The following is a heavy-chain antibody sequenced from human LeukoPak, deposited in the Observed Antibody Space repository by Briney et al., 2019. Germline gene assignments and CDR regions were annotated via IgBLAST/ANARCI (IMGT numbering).Heavy chain of an antibody. CDR2: INHSGST. Sequence: SETLSLTCAVYGGSFSGYYWSWIRQPPGKGLEWIGEINHSGSTNYNPSLKSRVTISVDTSKNQFSLKLSSVTAADTAVYYCARHGRAARGYYMDVWGKGTTVTVSS. V-gene: IGHV4-34*01. CDR3: ARHGRAARGYYMDV. D-gene: IGHD6-6*01. CDR1: GGSFSGYY. J-gene: IGHJ6*03.